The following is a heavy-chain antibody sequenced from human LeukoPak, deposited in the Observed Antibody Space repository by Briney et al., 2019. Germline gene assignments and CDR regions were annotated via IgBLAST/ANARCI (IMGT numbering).Heavy chain of an antibody. V-gene: IGHV1-18*01. CDR3: ARDIVVVPAAHTYYYYGMDV. Sequence: ASVKVSCKASGYTFTSYGISWVRQAPGQGLEWMGWISAYNGNTNYAQKLQGRVTMTTDTSTSTAYMELRSLRSDDTAVYYCARDIVVVPAAHTYYYYGMDVWGQGTTVTVSS. J-gene: IGHJ6*02. CDR2: ISAYNGNT. D-gene: IGHD2-2*01. CDR1: GYTFTSYG.